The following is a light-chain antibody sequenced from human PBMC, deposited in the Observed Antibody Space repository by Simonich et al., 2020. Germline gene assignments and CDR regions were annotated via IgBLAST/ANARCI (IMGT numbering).Light chain of an antibody. J-gene: IGLJ2*01. V-gene: IGLV6-57*01. CDR1: SGSIASNY. Sequence: NFMLTQPPSVSESPGKTVTISCTRSSGSIASNYVQWYQQRPGSSPTTVSYVDNQSPSGVPDRFSGSIDSSSNSASLTISGLKTEDEADYYCQSYDSSNRVFGGGTKLTVL. CDR3: QSYDSSNRV. CDR2: VDN.